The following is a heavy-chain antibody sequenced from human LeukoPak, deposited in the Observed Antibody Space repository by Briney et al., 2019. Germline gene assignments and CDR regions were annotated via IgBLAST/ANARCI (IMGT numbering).Heavy chain of an antibody. Sequence: SETLSLTCTVSGGSLSRDYWSWIRQPPGKGLEWIGYIYYSGRTYYTPSLKSRITISVDKSKNQFSLKLSSVTAADTAVYYCARGFYSPHYWGQGTLVSVSS. CDR3: ARGFYSPHY. V-gene: IGHV4-59*01. CDR1: GGSLSRDY. D-gene: IGHD4-11*01. CDR2: IYYSGRT. J-gene: IGHJ4*02.